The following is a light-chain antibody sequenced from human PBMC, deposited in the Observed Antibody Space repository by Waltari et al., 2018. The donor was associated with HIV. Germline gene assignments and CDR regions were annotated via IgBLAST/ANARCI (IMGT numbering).Light chain of an antibody. CDR2: KNI. V-gene: IGLV1-47*01. CDR3: VGWDASLSAYV. J-gene: IGLJ1*01. Sequence: HSVLTQPPAASGTPGQRVTISCSGSSSNIGNANVYWYQQLPGTTPKLLSYKNIRRPSGVPDRFAGSKSGTSAYLAISGLRSEDEADYYCVGWDASLSAYVFGAGTKVTVL. CDR1: SSNIGNAN.